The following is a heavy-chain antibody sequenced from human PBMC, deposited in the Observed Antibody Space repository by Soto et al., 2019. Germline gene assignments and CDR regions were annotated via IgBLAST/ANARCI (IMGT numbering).Heavy chain of an antibody. CDR3: AREGDYYDSSGYENDAFDI. J-gene: IGHJ3*02. Sequence: QVQLVQSGAEVKKPGSSVKVSCKASGGTFSSYAISWVRQAPGQGLEWMGGIIPIFGTANYAQKFQGRVRITGDEPTSTANMGRGSLRSEDTAVYYCAREGDYYDSSGYENDAFDIGGQGTMDTVSS. CDR2: IIPIFGTA. D-gene: IGHD3-22*01. V-gene: IGHV1-69*01. CDR1: GGTFSSYA.